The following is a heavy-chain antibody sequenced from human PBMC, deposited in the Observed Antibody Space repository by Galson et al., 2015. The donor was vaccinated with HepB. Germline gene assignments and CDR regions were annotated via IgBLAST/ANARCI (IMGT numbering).Heavy chain of an antibody. CDR2: ISGSGENT. D-gene: IGHD3-22*01. CDR3: ARDRRSTYYDASGLDY. Sequence: SLRLSCAASGFTFSSYAMHWVRQAPGKGLEWVSGISGSGENTYYAKSVKGRFTISRDNSKDTLFLQINSLRAEDTAVFYCARDRRSTYYDASGLDYWGHGTLVTV. CDR1: GFTFSSYA. V-gene: IGHV3-23*01. J-gene: IGHJ4*01.